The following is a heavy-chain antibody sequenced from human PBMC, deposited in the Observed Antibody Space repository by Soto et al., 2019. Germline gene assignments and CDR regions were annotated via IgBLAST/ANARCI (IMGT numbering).Heavy chain of an antibody. V-gene: IGHV3-33*01. D-gene: IGHD3-9*01. J-gene: IGHJ3*02. CDR1: GFTFSSYG. CDR2: IWSDGSNK. CDR3: ARDPPEGSRGYFALDM. Sequence: QVQLVESGGGVVQPGRSLRLSCAASGFTFSSYGMHWVRQAPGKGLEWVAVIWSDGSNKYNGDSVKGRFTISRDNSKNTLYLQMNSLRVEDTAVYYCARDPPEGSRGYFALDMWGQGTMVTVSS.